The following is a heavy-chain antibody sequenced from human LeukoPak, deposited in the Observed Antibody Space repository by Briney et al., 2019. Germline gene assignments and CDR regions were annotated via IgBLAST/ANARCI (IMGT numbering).Heavy chain of an antibody. Sequence: ASVKVSSKASGYTFTSYYMHWVRQAPGQGLEWMGIINPSGGSTSYAQKFQGRVTMTRDTSTSTVYMELSSLRSEDTAVYYCAAEETVDCSASSCYPPWGQGTLVTVSS. CDR3: AAEETVDCSASSCYPP. D-gene: IGHD2-2*01. CDR1: GYTFTSYY. J-gene: IGHJ5*02. CDR2: INPSGGST. V-gene: IGHV1-46*01.